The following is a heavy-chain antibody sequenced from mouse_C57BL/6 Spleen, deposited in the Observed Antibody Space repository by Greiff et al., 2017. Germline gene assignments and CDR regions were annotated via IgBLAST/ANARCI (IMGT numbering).Heavy chain of an antibody. Sequence: EVKLQESGPGLVKPSQSLSLTCSVTGYSITSGYYWNWIRQFPGNKLEWMGYISYDGSNNYNPSLKNRISITRDTSKNQFFLKLNSVTTEDTATYYCARGDYGNYDYYAMDYWGQGTSVTVSS. CDR1: GYSITSGYY. D-gene: IGHD2-1*01. CDR2: ISYDGSN. J-gene: IGHJ4*01. CDR3: ARGDYGNYDYYAMDY. V-gene: IGHV3-6*01.